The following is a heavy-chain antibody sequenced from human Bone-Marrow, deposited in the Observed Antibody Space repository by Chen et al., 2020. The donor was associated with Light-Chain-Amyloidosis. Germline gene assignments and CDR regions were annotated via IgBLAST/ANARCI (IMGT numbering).Heavy chain of an antibody. CDR1: GFTFNDYW. D-gene: IGHD3-10*01. CDR2: INSYGGSI. Sequence: VQLVESGGGVAQPGTSLRLSCAASGFTFNDYWLHWVRQVPGKGLVWVARINSYGGSITYSDSVKGRFTISRDNAKNTVYLQMNSLRAEDTAVYYCARSGNYGRYYYFGMDVWGQGTTVTVSS. J-gene: IGHJ6*02. CDR3: ARSGNYGRYYYFGMDV. V-gene: IGHV3-74*02.